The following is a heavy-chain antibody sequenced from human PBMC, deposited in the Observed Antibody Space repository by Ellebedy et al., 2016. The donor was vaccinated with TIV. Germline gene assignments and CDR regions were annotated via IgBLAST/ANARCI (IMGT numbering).Heavy chain of an antibody. Sequence: SVKVSXKASGYTFTSFDINWVRQATGQGLEWMGRIIPILVVPDYAQRFQGRVTITADRSTSTAYMELSSLTSEDSALYYCARVGRWEDFDIWGQGTMVIVSS. CDR1: GYTFTSFD. J-gene: IGHJ3*02. V-gene: IGHV1-69*04. CDR3: ARVGRWEDFDI. CDR2: IIPILVVP. D-gene: IGHD1-26*01.